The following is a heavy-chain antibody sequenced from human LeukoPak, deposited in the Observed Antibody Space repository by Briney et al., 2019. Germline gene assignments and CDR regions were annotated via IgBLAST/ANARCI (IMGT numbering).Heavy chain of an antibody. V-gene: IGHV1-2*02. Sequence: ASVKVSCKASGYTFTAYYMHWVRQAPGQGLEWMGWINPNSGGTKYAQKFQGRVTMTRDTSISTAYMEVSRLTSDDTAVYYCARYGSSSYFAPWGQGTLVTVSS. CDR1: GYTFTAYY. D-gene: IGHD6-13*01. CDR2: INPNSGGT. J-gene: IGHJ5*02. CDR3: ARYGSSSYFAP.